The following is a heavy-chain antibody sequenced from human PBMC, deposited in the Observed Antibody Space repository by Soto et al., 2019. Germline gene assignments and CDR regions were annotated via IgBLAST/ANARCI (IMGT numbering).Heavy chain of an antibody. V-gene: IGHV3-23*01. CDR3: GKERRGSGWSVFNY. CDR2: ISGSGDSA. D-gene: IGHD6-19*01. J-gene: IGHJ4*02. CDR1: GFTFRDYA. Sequence: VQLLESGGGLVQPGGSLRLSCAASGFTFRDYAMNWVRQAPGKGLEWVSDISGSGDSARYADSVRGRFTISRDNSRNTLYLQMNSMRVDDTAVYYCGKERRGSGWSVFNYWGQGTLVTVSS.